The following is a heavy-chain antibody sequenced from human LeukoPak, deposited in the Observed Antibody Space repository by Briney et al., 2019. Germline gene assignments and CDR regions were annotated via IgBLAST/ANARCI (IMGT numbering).Heavy chain of an antibody. CDR1: GGSFSGYY. Sequence: PSETLSLTCAVYGGSFSGYYWSWLRQPPGKGLEWIGEINHSGSTNYNPSLKSRVTISVDTFKDQFSLKLSSVTAADTAVYYCARGPLRSGYYRPNWFDPWGQGTLVTVSS. V-gene: IGHV4-34*01. CDR3: ARGPLRSGYYRPNWFDP. D-gene: IGHD3-3*01. CDR2: INHSGST. J-gene: IGHJ5*02.